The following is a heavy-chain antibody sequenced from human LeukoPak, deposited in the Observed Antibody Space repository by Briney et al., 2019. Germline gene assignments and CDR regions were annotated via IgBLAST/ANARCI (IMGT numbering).Heavy chain of an antibody. CDR1: GFSFSDYA. D-gene: IGHD3-22*01. V-gene: IGHV3-23*01. J-gene: IGHJ4*02. CDR2: TTGSGQTK. CDR3: AKESLVVIESYFDN. Sequence: PGGSLRLSCLVSGFSFSDYAMSWVRRAPGKGLEWVSATTGSGQTKYYTDSVKGRFTMSRDNSKNTLYLQMNSLRDEDTAEYFCAKESLVVIESYFDNWGQGTLVLVSS.